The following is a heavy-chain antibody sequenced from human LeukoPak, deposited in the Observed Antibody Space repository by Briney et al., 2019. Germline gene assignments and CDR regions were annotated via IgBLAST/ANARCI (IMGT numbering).Heavy chain of an antibody. D-gene: IGHD3-10*01. CDR1: GFTFSSYW. J-gene: IGHJ5*02. V-gene: IGHV3-74*01. CDR2: INIDGSST. Sequence: GGSLRLSCAASGFTFSSYWMHWVRQVPGKGMVWVSRINIDGSSTNYADSVKGRFTISRDNAKNTLYLQMNSLRAEDTAVYYCARACYSGSGSYCSWGQGTLVTVSS. CDR3: ARACYSGSGSYCS.